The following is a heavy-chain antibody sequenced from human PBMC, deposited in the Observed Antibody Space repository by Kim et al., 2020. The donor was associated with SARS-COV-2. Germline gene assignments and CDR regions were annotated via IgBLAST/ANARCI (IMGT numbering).Heavy chain of an antibody. CDR2: YTSGRT. V-gene: IGHV4-4*07. Sequence: YTSGRTKYNPARQSRVTMSVDMSKNQFSRKVSSVTAADTAVYYCASALGHWGQGTLVTVSS. J-gene: IGHJ4*02. CDR3: ASALGH. D-gene: IGHD3-16*02.